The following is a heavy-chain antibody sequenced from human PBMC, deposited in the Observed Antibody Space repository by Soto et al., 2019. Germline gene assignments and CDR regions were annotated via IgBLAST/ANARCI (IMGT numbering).Heavy chain of an antibody. CDR3: ARSRSFGYSSSYYFDY. D-gene: IGHD6-13*01. Sequence: ASVKVSCKASGYTFTGYYMHWVRQAPGQGLEWMGWINPNSGGTNYAQKFQGWVTMTRDTSISTAYMELSRLRSDDTAVYYCARSRSFGYSSSYYFDYWGQGTLVTVPQ. CDR2: INPNSGGT. V-gene: IGHV1-2*04. CDR1: GYTFTGYY. J-gene: IGHJ4*02.